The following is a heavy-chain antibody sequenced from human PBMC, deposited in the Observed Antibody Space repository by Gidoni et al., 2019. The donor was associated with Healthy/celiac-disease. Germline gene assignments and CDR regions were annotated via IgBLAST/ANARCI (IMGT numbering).Heavy chain of an antibody. Sequence: TNYNPSLKSRVTISVDTSKNQFSLKLSSVTAADTAVYYCARDQGYSSSSVYFQHWGQGTLVTVSS. CDR3: ARDQGYSSSSVYFQH. CDR2: T. J-gene: IGHJ1*01. D-gene: IGHD6-6*01. V-gene: IGHV4-61*02.